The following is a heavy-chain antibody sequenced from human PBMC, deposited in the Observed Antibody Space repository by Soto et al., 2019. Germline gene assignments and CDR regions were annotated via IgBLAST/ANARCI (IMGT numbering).Heavy chain of an antibody. CDR1: GYTFTSYG. CDR2: ISAYNGNT. D-gene: IGHD2-2*01. Sequence: VASVKVSCKASGYTFTSYGISWVRQAPGQGLEWMGWISAYNGNTNYAQKLQGRVTMTTDTSTSTAYMELRSLRSDDTAVYYCARALLGYCSSTSCYYYYGMDVWGQGTTVTVSS. V-gene: IGHV1-18*04. CDR3: ARALLGYCSSTSCYYYYGMDV. J-gene: IGHJ6*02.